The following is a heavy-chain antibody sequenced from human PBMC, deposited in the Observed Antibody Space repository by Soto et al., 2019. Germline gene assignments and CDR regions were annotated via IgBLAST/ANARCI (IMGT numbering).Heavy chain of an antibody. CDR1: GFTFSNAW. V-gene: IGHV3-15*01. CDR3: TTDMGITIFGVVGNDFDY. D-gene: IGHD3-3*01. J-gene: IGHJ4*02. CDR2: IKSKTDGGTT. Sequence: GGSLRLSCAASGFTFSNAWMSWVRQAPGKGLEWVGRIKSKTDGGTTDYAAPVKGRFTISRDDSKNTLYLQMNSLKTEDTAVYYCTTDMGITIFGVVGNDFDYWGQGTLVTVSS.